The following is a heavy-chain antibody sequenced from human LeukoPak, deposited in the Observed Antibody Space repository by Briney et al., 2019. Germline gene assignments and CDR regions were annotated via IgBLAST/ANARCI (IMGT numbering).Heavy chain of an antibody. CDR3: ARDWGEYCSSTSCYPLDY. Sequence: GGSLRLSCAASGFTFSSYSMNWVRQAPGKGLGWVSSISSSSSYIYYADSVKGRFTISRDNAKNSLYLQMNSLRAEDTAVYYCARDWGEYCSSTSCYPLDYWGQGTLVTVSS. CDR1: GFTFSSYS. D-gene: IGHD2-2*01. J-gene: IGHJ4*02. V-gene: IGHV3-21*01. CDR2: ISSSSSYI.